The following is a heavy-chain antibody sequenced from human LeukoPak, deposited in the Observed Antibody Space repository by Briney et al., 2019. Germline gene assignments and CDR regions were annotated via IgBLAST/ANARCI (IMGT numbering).Heavy chain of an antibody. Sequence: PGGSLRLSCVASGLTLSSNNMHWVRQAPGKGLEGVAVIWHDGSYKYYVDSVKGRFTISRDNSKNTVYLQMNSLGAEDTAVYSCARDSDYYDSSAYSFRGGLHYDFRGQGTLVTVSS. CDR1: GLTLSSNN. J-gene: IGHJ4*02. D-gene: IGHD3-22*01. V-gene: IGHV3-33*01. CDR3: ARDSDYYDSSAYSFRGGLHYDF. CDR2: IWHDGSYK.